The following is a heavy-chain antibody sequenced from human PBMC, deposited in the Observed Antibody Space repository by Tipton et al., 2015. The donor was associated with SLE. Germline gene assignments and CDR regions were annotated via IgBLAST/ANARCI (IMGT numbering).Heavy chain of an antibody. D-gene: IGHD3/OR15-3a*01. V-gene: IGHV3-74*01. CDR2: INSDESST. CDR1: GFTVSSYW. CDR3: ARDWLRDYYFDY. J-gene: IGHJ4*01. Sequence: SLRLSCAASGFTVSSYWIHWVRQAPGKGLVWVSRINSDESSTSYADSVKGRFTISRDNAKNSLYLQMNSLRAEDTAVYYCARDWLRDYYFDYWGQEPWSPSPQ.